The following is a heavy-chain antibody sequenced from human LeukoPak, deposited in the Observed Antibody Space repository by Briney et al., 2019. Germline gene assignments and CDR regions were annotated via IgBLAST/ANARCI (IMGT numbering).Heavy chain of an antibody. CDR1: GCSISSYY. D-gene: IGHD4-17*01. CDR3: AREKDYGDSRGLHP. Sequence: SETLSLTCTVSGCSISSYYWSWIRQPAGKGLEWVGRINTSGNTNYNPSLKIRVTMSVDTTKNQVSLKVSSVTAADTAVYYCAREKDYGDSRGLHPWGQGTLVTVSS. J-gene: IGHJ5*02. V-gene: IGHV4-4*07. CDR2: INTSGNT.